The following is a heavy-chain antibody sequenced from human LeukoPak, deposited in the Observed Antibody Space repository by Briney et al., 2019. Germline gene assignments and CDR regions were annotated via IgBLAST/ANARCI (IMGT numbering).Heavy chain of an antibody. Sequence: GGSLRLSCAASGFTFSSYWMSWVRQAPGKGLEWVANIKQDGSEKYYVDSVKGRFTISRDNAKNTLYLQMNSLRAEDTAVYYCARVKGYGVFDYWGQGTLVTVSS. J-gene: IGHJ4*02. CDR2: IKQDGSEK. D-gene: IGHD5-12*01. V-gene: IGHV3-7*01. CDR1: GFTFSSYW. CDR3: ARVKGYGVFDY.